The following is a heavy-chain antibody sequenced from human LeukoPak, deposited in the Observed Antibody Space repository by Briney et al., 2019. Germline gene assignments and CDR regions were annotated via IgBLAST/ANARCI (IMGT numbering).Heavy chain of an antibody. CDR1: GYTFTSYD. J-gene: IGHJ4*02. V-gene: IGHV1-8*01. CDR3: ARRVTRTYYDFWSGYTGVFDY. CDR2: MNPNSGNT. D-gene: IGHD3-3*01. Sequence: GASVKVSCKASGYTFTSYDINWVRQATGQGLEWMGWMNPNSGNTGYAQKFQGRVTMTRNTPISTAYMELSSLRSEDTAVYYCARRVTRTYYDFWSGYTGVFDYWGQGTLVTVSS.